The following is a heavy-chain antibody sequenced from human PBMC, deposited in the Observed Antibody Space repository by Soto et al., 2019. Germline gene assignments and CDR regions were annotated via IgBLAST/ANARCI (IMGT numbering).Heavy chain of an antibody. Sequence: SETLSLTCTVSGGSISSSSYYWSWIRQPPGKGLEWIGYIYYSGSTNYNPSLKSRVTISVDTSKNQFSLKLNSVTAADTAVYYCARHLWVGTSWYLGAFDIWGQGTMVTVS. J-gene: IGHJ3*02. CDR1: GGSISSSSYY. D-gene: IGHD6-13*01. CDR3: ARHLWVGTSWYLGAFDI. CDR2: IYYSGST. V-gene: IGHV4-61*05.